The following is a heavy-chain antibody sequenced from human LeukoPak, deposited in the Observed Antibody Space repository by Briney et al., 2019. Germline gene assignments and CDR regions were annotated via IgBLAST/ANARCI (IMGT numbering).Heavy chain of an antibody. CDR3: ARGYHSLGYFHY. J-gene: IGHJ4*02. CDR1: GGSISSSSYY. D-gene: IGHD3-16*01. CDR2: IYYSGST. Sequence: SETLSLTCTVSGGSISSSSYYWGWIRQPPGKGLEWIGSIYYSGSTYYNPSLKSRVTISVDTSKNQFSLKLSSVTAADTAVYYCARGYHSLGYFHYWGQGTLVTVSS. V-gene: IGHV4-39*07.